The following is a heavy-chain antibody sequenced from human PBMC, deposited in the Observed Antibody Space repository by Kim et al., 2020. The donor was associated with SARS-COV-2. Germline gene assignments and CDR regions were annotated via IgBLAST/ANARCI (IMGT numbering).Heavy chain of an antibody. CDR3: ARGPAGDGGKLLGSAYYYYYMDV. Sequence: SETLSLTCTVSGGSISSSSYYWGWIRQPPGKGLEWIGSIYYSGSTYYNPSLKSRVTISVDTSKNQFSLKLSSVTAADTAVYYCARGPAGDGGKLLGSAYYYYYMDVWGKGTTGTVSS. J-gene: IGHJ6*03. CDR2: IYYSGST. CDR1: GGSISSSSYY. V-gene: IGHV4-39*01. D-gene: IGHD2-15*01.